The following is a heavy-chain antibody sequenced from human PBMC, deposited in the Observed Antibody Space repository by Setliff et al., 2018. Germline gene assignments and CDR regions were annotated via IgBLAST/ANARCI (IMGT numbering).Heavy chain of an antibody. J-gene: IGHJ6*03. D-gene: IGHD4-4*01. Sequence: ASVKVSCKASGYSFSTYAMSWIRQAPGQGLEWMGWINTNTGNPSYAQGFTGRFVFSLDTSVSTAYRQIISLKAEDSAVYYCARASRFGTTVWKGDYYMDVWGKGTTVTVSS. CDR3: ARASRFGTTVWKGDYYMDV. CDR1: GYSFSTYA. CDR2: INTNTGNP. V-gene: IGHV7-4-1*02.